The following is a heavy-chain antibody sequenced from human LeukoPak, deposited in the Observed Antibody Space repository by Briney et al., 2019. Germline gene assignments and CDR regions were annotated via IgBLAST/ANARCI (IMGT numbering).Heavy chain of an antibody. D-gene: IGHD1-26*01. CDR1: GYSFTSFW. Sequence: GESLKISCKGSGYSFTSFWIAWVRQMPGKGLEWMGIIYPGDSDTRYSPSFEGQVTFSADKSISTAYLQWSSLKASDTAMYYCARGRYSGNYLCYFDYWGQGTLVTVSS. J-gene: IGHJ4*02. CDR2: IYPGDSDT. CDR3: ARGRYSGNYLCYFDY. V-gene: IGHV5-51*01.